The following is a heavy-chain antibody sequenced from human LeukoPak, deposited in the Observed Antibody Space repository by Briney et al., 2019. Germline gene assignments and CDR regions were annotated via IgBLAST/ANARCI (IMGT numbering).Heavy chain of an antibody. D-gene: IGHD6-13*01. J-gene: IGHJ4*02. CDR1: GFTFSGSA. CDR2: IRSKANGYAT. Sequence: GGSLRLSCAASGFTFSGSAMHWVRQASGKGLEWVGRIRSKANGYATAYAASVKGRFTISRDDSKNTAYLQMNSLKTEDTAVYYCTTIAAAAPIDYWGQGTLVTVSS. V-gene: IGHV3-73*01. CDR3: TTIAAAAPIDY.